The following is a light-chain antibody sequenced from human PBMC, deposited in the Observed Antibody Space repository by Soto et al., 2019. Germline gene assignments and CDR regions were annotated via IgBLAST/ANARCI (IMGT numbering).Light chain of an antibody. Sequence: QSALTQPASVSGSPGQSITVSCTGTSSDIGSYNLVSWYQHHPGKAPKLMIYAVSKRPSGVSSRFSGSKSGNTASLTISGXXXXXXXXXFCCSYAGSSTLLFGGGTKLTV. CDR3: CSYAGSSTLL. J-gene: IGLJ3*02. V-gene: IGLV2-23*02. CDR2: AVS. CDR1: SSDIGSYNL.